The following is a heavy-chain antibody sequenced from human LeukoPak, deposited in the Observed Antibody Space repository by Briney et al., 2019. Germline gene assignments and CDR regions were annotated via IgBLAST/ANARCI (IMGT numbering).Heavy chain of an antibody. CDR3: TRDPTLAARAYYYYYMDV. D-gene: IGHD6-6*01. Sequence: GASVKVSCKASGYTFTGYYMHWVRQAPGQGLEWMGWINPNSGGTNYAQKFQGRVTMTRDTSISTAYMELSRLRSDDTAVYYCTRDPTLAARAYYYYYMDVWGKGTTVTVSS. V-gene: IGHV1-2*02. CDR2: INPNSGGT. CDR1: GYTFTGYY. J-gene: IGHJ6*03.